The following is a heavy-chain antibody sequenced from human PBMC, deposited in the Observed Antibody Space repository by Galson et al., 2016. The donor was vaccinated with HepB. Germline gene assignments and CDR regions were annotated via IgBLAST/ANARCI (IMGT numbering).Heavy chain of an antibody. CDR2: INAANGDT. J-gene: IGHJ6*02. D-gene: IGHD5-12*01. CDR3: ARGHIVATVDYYYYGLDV. V-gene: IGHV1-3*01. Sequence: SVKVSCKASGYSFTTYAMYWVRQAPGQRLEWMGWINAANGDTKYSQKLQGRGTITWDTSANTAYMELSSLRSEDTAVYYCARGHIVATVDYYYYGLDVWGQGTTVTVSS. CDR1: GYSFTTYA.